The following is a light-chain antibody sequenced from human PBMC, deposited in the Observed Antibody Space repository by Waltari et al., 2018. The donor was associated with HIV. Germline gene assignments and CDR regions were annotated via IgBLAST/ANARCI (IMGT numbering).Light chain of an antibody. CDR3: QQYYSYPQA. V-gene: IGKV1-8*01. J-gene: IGKJ2*01. CDR1: QEIGTY. CDR2: SAS. Sequence: AIGMTQSPSSLSASTGDRVTISCRASQEIGTYLAWYQHKPGKVPELLMYSASTLQSGLPSRFNGSGSGTDFTLTIDCLQSEDFATYYCQQYYSYPQAFGQGTKLEIK.